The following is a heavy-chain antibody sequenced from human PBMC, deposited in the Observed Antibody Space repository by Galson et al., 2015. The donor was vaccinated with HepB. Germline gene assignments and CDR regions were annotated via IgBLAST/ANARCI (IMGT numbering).Heavy chain of an antibody. D-gene: IGHD6-6*01. J-gene: IGHJ4*02. V-gene: IGHV3-7*03. CDR2: IKEDGSET. CDR1: GFTLSDYW. CDR3: ARERDRSSSGSLLNY. Sequence: SQRLSCAASGFTLSDYWMSWVRQAPGKGLEWVANIKEDGSETHYVDSVKGRFIISRDNAKNSLYLRISSLRAEDTAVYYCARERDRSSSGSLLNYWGQGTLVTVSS.